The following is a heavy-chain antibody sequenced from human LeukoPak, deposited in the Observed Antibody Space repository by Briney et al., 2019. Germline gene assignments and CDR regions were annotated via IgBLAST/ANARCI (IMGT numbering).Heavy chain of an antibody. D-gene: IGHD3-16*01. CDR2: INPSGGST. V-gene: IGHV1-46*01. J-gene: IGHJ3*02. CDR3: ARVGPWGAGGI. CDR1: GYTFTSYY. Sequence: ASVRVSCKASGYTFTSYYMHWVRQAPGQGLEWMGIINPSGGSTSYAQKFQGRVTMTRDTSTSTVYMELSSLRSEDTAVYYCARVGPWGAGGIWGQGTMVTVSS.